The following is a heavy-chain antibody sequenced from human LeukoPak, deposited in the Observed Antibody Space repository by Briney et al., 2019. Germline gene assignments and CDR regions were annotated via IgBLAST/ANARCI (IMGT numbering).Heavy chain of an antibody. V-gene: IGHV1-69*05. D-gene: IGHD3-22*01. CDR1: GGTFGSYG. CDR2: ITPMFGAP. CDR3: AREITVIRGSRDAFNI. Sequence: ASVKVSCKASGGTFGSYGISWLRHAPGQGLEWMGGITPMFGAPKYAQKFQDRVAITTDVSTSTAYMELSRLRSEDTAVYYCAREITVIRGSRDAFNIWGQGTMVTVSS. J-gene: IGHJ3*02.